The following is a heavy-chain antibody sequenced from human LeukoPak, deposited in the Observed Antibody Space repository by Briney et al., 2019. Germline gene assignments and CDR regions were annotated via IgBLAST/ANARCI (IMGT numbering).Heavy chain of an antibody. CDR1: GFTFDDYA. CDR2: ISWDGGST. J-gene: IGHJ6*03. CDR3: AKDYGDYRYYYYYMGV. Sequence: HPGGSLRLSCAASGFTFDDYAMHWVRQAPGKGLEWVSLISWDGGSTYYADSVKGRFTISRDNSKNSLYLQMNSLRAEDTALYYCAKDYGDYRYYYYYMGVWGKGTTVTVSS. D-gene: IGHD4-17*01. V-gene: IGHV3-43D*03.